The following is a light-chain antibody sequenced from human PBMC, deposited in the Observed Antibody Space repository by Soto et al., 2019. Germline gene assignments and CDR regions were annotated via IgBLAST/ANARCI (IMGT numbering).Light chain of an antibody. CDR3: SSCAGTNNLV. Sequence: QSVLTQPPSASWSPGQSVTISCTGTSSDVGGYNYVSWYQQHPGKVPKLMIYEVSKRPSGVPDRFSGSKSGNTASLTVSGLQAEDEADYYCSSCAGTNNLVFGGGTKLTVL. CDR1: SSDVGGYNY. J-gene: IGLJ2*01. V-gene: IGLV2-8*01. CDR2: EVS.